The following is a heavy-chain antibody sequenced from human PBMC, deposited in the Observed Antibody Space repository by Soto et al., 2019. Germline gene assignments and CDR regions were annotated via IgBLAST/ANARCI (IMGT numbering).Heavy chain of an antibody. D-gene: IGHD3-9*01. CDR3: ARVPKGGTKRYFDWLIPTFGSN. CDR2: IIPIFGTA. J-gene: IGHJ4*02. CDR1: GGTFSSYA. Sequence: ASVKVSCKASGGTFSSYAISWVRQAPGQGLEWMGGIIPIFGTANYAQKFQGRVTITADESTSTAYMELSSLRSEDTAVYYCARVPKGGTKRYFDWLIPTFGSNWGQGPLVTVSS. V-gene: IGHV1-69*13.